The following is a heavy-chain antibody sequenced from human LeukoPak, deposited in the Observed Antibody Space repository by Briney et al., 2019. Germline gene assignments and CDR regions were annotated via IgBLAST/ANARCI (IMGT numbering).Heavy chain of an antibody. CDR1: GFTFSSYS. J-gene: IGHJ4*02. D-gene: IGHD6-6*01. Sequence: PGGSLRLSCAASGFTFSSYSMKWVRPAPGKGLEWVSYISSSSSYIYYADSVKGRFTISRDNAKKSLYLQMSSLRAEDTAVYFCTRSWDSSSFPFDYWGQGTLVTVSS. V-gene: IGHV3-21*01. CDR2: ISSSSSYI. CDR3: TRSWDSSSFPFDY.